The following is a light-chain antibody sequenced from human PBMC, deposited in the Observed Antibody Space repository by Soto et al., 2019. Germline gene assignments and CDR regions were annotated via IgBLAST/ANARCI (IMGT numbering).Light chain of an antibody. V-gene: IGKV3-11*01. CDR3: HQRPNWPRGT. J-gene: IGKJ2*01. CDR2: DAS. Sequence: EVVLTQSPVTLSLSPGAGATLSCRASQSVSTFLAWYQQKPGQAPRLLIYDASKMAAGVPARFSGSGSGTVFTLTIDSLLPEDSADYYCHQRPNWPRGTVGQGTKLEIK. CDR1: QSVSTF.